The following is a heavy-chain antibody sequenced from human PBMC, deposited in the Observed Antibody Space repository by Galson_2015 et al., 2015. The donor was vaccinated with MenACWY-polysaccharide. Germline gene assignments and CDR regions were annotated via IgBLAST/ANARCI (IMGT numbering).Heavy chain of an antibody. CDR2: IWYDGSEY. J-gene: IGHJ6*03. Sequence: SLRLSCAASGYRFSSYGIHWVRQAPGRGLEWVAVIWYDGSEYYYGDSVEGRFTISRDNSKNMAYLQMNGLRAEDTALYYCARVQSKYLDVWGKGTTVTVSS. CDR1: GYRFSSYG. CDR3: ARVQSKYLDV. D-gene: IGHD4-11*01. V-gene: IGHV3-33*01.